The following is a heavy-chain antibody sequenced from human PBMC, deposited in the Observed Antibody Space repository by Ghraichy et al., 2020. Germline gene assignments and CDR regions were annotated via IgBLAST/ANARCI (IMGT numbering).Heavy chain of an antibody. J-gene: IGHJ4*02. D-gene: IGHD4/OR15-4a*01. Sequence: GESLNISCAASGFTFSNYAMSWVRQAPGKDLEWVSAISNSGGSTYYEDSVKGRFTISRDNSKNTLSLQMNSLRAEDTAVYYCAKDFPGAGQSYWGKGTLVTVSS. CDR1: GFTFSNYA. CDR2: ISNSGGST. V-gene: IGHV3-23*01. CDR3: AKDFPGAGQSY.